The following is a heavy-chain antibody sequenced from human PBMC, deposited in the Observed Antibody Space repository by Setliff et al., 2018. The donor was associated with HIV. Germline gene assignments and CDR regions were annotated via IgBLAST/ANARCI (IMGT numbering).Heavy chain of an antibody. V-gene: IGHV3-23*01. CDR2: ISGSGGST. D-gene: IGHD3-22*01. J-gene: IGHJ4*02. Sequence: GGSLRLSCAPSGFTFGSYAMSWVRQAPGKGLEWVSVISGSGGSTYYAESVKGRFTISRDNSKSTLYLQMNSLRPEDRAVYYCATTHHYARSGYYGWGQGTLVTVSS. CDR1: GFTFGSYA. CDR3: ATTHHYARSGYYG.